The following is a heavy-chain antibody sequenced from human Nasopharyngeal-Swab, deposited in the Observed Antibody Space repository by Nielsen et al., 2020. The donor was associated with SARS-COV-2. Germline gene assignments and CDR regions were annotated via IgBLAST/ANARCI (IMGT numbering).Heavy chain of an antibody. J-gene: IGHJ6*03. Sequence: WIRQPPGKGLEWIGEINHSGSTNYNPSLKSRVTISVDTSKNQFSLKLSSVTAADTAVYYCARGPRVAGYYYYYMDVWGKGTTVTVSS. CDR2: INHSGST. D-gene: IGHD2-15*01. V-gene: IGHV4-34*01. CDR3: ARGPRVAGYYYYYMDV.